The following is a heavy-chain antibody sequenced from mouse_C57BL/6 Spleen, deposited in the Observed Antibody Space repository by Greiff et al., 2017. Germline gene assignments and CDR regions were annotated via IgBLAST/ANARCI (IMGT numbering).Heavy chain of an antibody. CDR1: GFSLTSYG. D-gene: IGHD1-1*01. Sequence: VPLQQSGPGLVAPSQSLSITCTVSGFSLTSYGVSWVRQPPGKGLEWLGVIWGDGSTYYHSAPISRLSISKDNTKSQVFLQLNSLQTDDTATYYCAKIYYGSSYWYFDVWGTGTTVTVSS. V-gene: IGHV2-3*01. CDR2: IWGDGST. CDR3: AKIYYGSSYWYFDV. J-gene: IGHJ1*03.